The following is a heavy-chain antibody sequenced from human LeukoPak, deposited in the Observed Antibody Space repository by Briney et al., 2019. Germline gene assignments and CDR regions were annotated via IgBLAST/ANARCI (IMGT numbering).Heavy chain of an antibody. CDR2: IHYSGST. V-gene: IGHV4-59*01. D-gene: IGHD4-17*01. CDR1: GDSISTYY. J-gene: IGHJ5*01. Sequence: SETLSLTCTVSGDSISTYYWSWIRQPPGKGLECIGYIHYSGSTNYNPSLKSRVTLSLYTSKNLFSLNLRSVTAADTGVYYCARMRGDYVVDSWGQGTLVTVSS. CDR3: ARMRGDYVVDS.